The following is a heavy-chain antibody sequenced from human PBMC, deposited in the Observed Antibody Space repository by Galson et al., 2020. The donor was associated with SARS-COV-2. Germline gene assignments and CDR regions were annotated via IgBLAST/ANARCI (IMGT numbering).Heavy chain of an antibody. CDR2: ISGSGGST. Sequence: GESLKISCAASGFTFSTYAMNWVRQAPGKGLEWVSGISGSGGSTYYGDAVKGRFTISRDNSKNTLYLDMNNVRVEDTAVYFCARRIAARRGFDFWGQGTLVAVSS. J-gene: IGHJ4*02. CDR1: GFTFSTYA. D-gene: IGHD6-6*01. CDR3: ARRIAARRGFDF. V-gene: IGHV3-23*01.